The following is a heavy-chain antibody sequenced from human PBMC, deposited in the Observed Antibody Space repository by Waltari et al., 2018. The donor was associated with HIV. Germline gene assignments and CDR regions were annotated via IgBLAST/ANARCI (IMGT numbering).Heavy chain of an antibody. V-gene: IGHV3-33*01. CDR1: GFTFSSYA. J-gene: IGHJ4*02. Sequence: QVQLVESGGGVVQPGKSLRLSCAGSGFTFSSYAMPWVRQAPGKGLEWVAVIWHDANNQYYADSVQGRFTISRDNSKNTLYLQMNSLRAEDTALYYCARDSPAFSRGTEELDYWGQGTLVTVSS. CDR3: ARDSPAFSRGTEELDY. CDR2: IWHDANNQ. D-gene: IGHD2-2*01.